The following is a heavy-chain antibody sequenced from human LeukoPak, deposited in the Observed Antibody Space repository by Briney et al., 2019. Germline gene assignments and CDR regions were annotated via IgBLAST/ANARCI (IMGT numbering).Heavy chain of an antibody. CDR1: GYTFTNDY. CDR2: INPSGGST. D-gene: IGHD6-6*01. J-gene: IGHJ4*02. Sequence: ASVKVSCKASGYTFTNDYIHWVRQAPGQGLEWTGIINPSGGSTSYAQKFQGRVTMTRDTSTSTVYMELSSLRSEDTAVHYCAREGPYSDSSRSRFDYWGQGTLVTVSS. CDR3: AREGPYSDSSRSRFDY. V-gene: IGHV1-46*01.